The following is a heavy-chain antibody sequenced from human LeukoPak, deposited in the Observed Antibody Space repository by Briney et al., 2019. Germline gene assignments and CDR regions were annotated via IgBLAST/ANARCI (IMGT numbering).Heavy chain of an antibody. J-gene: IGHJ4*02. CDR1: GFPFSSYW. CDR3: AIDLVNRGSGSYFDY. V-gene: IGHV3-7*01. CDR2: IKQDGSEK. Sequence: GGSLRLSCAASGFPFSSYWMNWVRQAPGKGLEWVANIKQDGSEKYYVDSVKGRFTISRDNAKNSLYLQMNSLRAEDTAVYYCAIDLVNRGSGSYFDYWGQGALVTVSS. D-gene: IGHD3-10*01.